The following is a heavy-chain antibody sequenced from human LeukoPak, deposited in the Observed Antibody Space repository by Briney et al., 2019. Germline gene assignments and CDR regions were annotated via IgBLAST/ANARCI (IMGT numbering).Heavy chain of an antibody. Sequence: GGSLRLSCAASGFTFSSYSMNWVRQAPGKGLEWVSSISSSSSYIYCADSVKGRFTISRDNAKNSLYLKMNSLRAEDTAVYYCARDRLYYYDSSVYRWFDPWGQGTLVTVSS. J-gene: IGHJ5*02. CDR1: GFTFSSYS. CDR3: ARDRLYYYDSSVYRWFDP. V-gene: IGHV3-21*01. D-gene: IGHD3-22*01. CDR2: ISSSSSYI.